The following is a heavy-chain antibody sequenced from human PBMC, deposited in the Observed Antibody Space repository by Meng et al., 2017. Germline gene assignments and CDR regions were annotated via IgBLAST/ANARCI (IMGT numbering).Heavy chain of an antibody. V-gene: IGHV3-9*01. Sequence: SLKISCAASGFTFDDYAMHWVRQAPGKGLEWVSGISWNSGSIGYADSVKGRFTISRDNSKNTLYLQMNSLRAEDTAVYYCAKSHLDLDYWGQGTLVTVSS. J-gene: IGHJ4*02. CDR3: AKSHLDLDY. CDR2: ISWNSGSI. CDR1: GFTFDDYA.